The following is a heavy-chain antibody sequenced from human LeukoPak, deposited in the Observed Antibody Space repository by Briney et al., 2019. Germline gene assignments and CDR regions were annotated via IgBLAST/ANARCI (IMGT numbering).Heavy chain of an antibody. CDR3: ARAIAVAGTGYYFDY. V-gene: IGHV3-7*01. D-gene: IGHD6-19*01. CDR1: GFTLSSYW. CDR2: IKQDGSEK. J-gene: IGHJ4*02. Sequence: GGSLRLSCAASGFTLSSYWMSWVRQAAGKGLEWVANIKQDGSEKYYVDSVKGRFTISRENAKNSLYLQMNSLRAEDTAVYYCARAIAVAGTGYYFDYWGQGTLVTVSS.